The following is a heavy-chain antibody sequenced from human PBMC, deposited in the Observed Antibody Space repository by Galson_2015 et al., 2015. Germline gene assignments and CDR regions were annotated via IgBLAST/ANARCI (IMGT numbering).Heavy chain of an antibody. CDR1: GFTFSSYA. V-gene: IGHV3-23*01. CDR3: AKLYLRIVVVPAAMLFFDY. J-gene: IGHJ4*02. CDR2: ISGSGGST. D-gene: IGHD2-2*01. Sequence: SLRLSCAASGFTFSSYAMSWVRQAPGKGLEWVSAISGSGGSTYYADSVKGRFTISRDNSKNTLYLQMNSLRAEDTAVYYCAKLYLRIVVVPAAMLFFDYWGQGTLVTVSS.